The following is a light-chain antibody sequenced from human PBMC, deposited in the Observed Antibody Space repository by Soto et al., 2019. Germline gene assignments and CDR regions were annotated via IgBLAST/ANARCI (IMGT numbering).Light chain of an antibody. CDR2: GAS. CDR1: QNVGSNY. Sequence: EIVLTQSPGTLSLSPGERATLSCRASQNVGSNYLAWYQQKPGQAPRIIIFGASGRATGIPDRFSGSGSGTDFTLTISRLEPEDFAVYYCQQYGSLSWTFGQGTKVDI. CDR3: QQYGSLSWT. J-gene: IGKJ1*01. V-gene: IGKV3-20*01.